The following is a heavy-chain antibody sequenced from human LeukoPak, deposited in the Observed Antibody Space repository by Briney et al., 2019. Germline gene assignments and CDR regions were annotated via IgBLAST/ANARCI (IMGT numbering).Heavy chain of an antibody. CDR2: ISYDGSNK. J-gene: IGHJ4*02. CDR3: ARGPVTTPRTYFFDY. V-gene: IGHV3-30*03. CDR1: GFTFSSYG. D-gene: IGHD4-17*01. Sequence: GGSLRLSCAASGFTFSSYGMHWVRQAPGKGLEWVAVISYDGSNKYYADSVKGRFTISRDNSKNTLFLQMNTLRPDDTAVYYCARGPVTTPRTYFFDYWGQGTLVTVSS.